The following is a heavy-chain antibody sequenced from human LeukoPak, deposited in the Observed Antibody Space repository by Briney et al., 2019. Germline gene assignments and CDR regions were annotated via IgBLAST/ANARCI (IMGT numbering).Heavy chain of an antibody. CDR2: IYHSGST. J-gene: IGHJ4*02. Sequence: PSETLSLTCAVSGYSISSGYYWGWIRQPPGKGLEWIGSIYHSGSTYYNPSLKSRVTISVDTSKNQFSLKLSSVTAADTAVYYCARDPEGWGDWGQGTLVTVSS. V-gene: IGHV4-38-2*02. CDR3: ARDPEGWGD. D-gene: IGHD7-27*01. CDR1: GYSISSGYY.